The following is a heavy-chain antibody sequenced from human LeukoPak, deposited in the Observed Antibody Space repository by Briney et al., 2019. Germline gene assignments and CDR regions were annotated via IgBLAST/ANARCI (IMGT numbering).Heavy chain of an antibody. CDR1: GYTFTGYY. J-gene: IGHJ4*02. V-gene: IGHV1-2*02. Sequence: ASVKVSCKASGYTFTGYYMHWVRQAPGQGLEWMGWINPNSGGTNYAQKFQGRVTTTRDTSISTAYMELSRLRSDDTAVYYCARDFFYYYDSSGWLDDYWGQGTLVTVSS. CDR2: INPNSGGT. CDR3: ARDFFYYYDSSGWLDDY. D-gene: IGHD3-22*01.